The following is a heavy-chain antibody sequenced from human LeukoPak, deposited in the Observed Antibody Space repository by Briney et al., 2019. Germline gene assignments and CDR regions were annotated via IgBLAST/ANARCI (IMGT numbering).Heavy chain of an antibody. CDR3: ARGPIVPPYCAYMDV. J-gene: IGHJ6*03. D-gene: IGHD2-2*01. Sequence: PSETLSLTCTVSGGSIGSYYWSWIRQPPGKGLEWLGYIYYGGSTNYNPSLKSRITISLDTSKSHFSLKLISVTAADTALYYCARGPIVPPYCAYMDVWDKGETVTVSS. CDR1: GGSIGSYY. CDR2: IYYGGST. V-gene: IGHV4-59*01.